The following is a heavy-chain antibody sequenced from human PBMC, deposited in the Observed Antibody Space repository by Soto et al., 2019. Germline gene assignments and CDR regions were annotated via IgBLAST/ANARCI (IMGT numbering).Heavy chain of an antibody. CDR1: GFTFSSYV. J-gene: IGHJ3*02. D-gene: IGHD3-22*01. CDR2: ISGRGGST. V-gene: IGHV3-23*01. CDR3: AKGERYDRSDYYYKDAFDI. Sequence: EVQLLESGGGLVQPGGSLRLSCAASGFTFSSYVMSWVRQAPGKGLEWVSVISGRGGSTFYADSVKGRFTIARDNTKNTLHLQMNSLRAEDTAVYYCAKGERYDRSDYYYKDAFDIWGQGTMVTVSS.